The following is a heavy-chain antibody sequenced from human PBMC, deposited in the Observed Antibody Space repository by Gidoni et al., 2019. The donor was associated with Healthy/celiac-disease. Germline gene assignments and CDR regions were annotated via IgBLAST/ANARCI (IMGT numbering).Heavy chain of an antibody. D-gene: IGHD3-22*01. J-gene: IGHJ5*02. CDR3: ARGGIVVRLRVVRNNWFDP. V-gene: IGHV4-34*01. Sequence: QVQLQQWGAGLLKPSETLSLTCAVYGGSFSGYYWSWIRQPPVKGLEWIGEINHSGSTNYHPSLKSRVTISVDTSKNQFSLKLSSVTAADTAVYYCARGGIVVRLRVVRNNWFDPWGQGTLVTVSS. CDR2: INHSGST. CDR1: GGSFSGYY.